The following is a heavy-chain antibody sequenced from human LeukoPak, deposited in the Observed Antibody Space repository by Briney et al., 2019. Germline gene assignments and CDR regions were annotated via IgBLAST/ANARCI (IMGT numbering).Heavy chain of an antibody. CDR2: IGSDNKS. V-gene: IGHV3-53*01. D-gene: IGHD3-10*02. CDR3: ARDLHYYVAMDV. Sequence: PSGTLSLTCAVSGGSISSSNWWSWVRQAPGKGLEWVSSIGSDNKSHYSESVKGRFAISRDNSKSIVFLQLNSLRAEDTALYYCARDLHYYVAMDVWGQGTTVYVSS. CDR1: GGSISSSNW. J-gene: IGHJ6*02.